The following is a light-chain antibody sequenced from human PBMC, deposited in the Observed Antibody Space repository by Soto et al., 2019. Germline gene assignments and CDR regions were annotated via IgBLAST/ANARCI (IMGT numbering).Light chain of an antibody. V-gene: IGKV4-1*01. J-gene: IGKJ3*01. CDR1: QSVLYSSNNKNY. CDR2: WAS. Sequence: DIVMTQSPDSLAVSLGESATIDCKSSQSVLYSSNNKNYLAWYQQKPGQPPKLLIYWASTRESGVPDRFSGSGSGTDFTLTISSLQAEDVAVYYCQQYYSTQFTFXPGTKVDIK. CDR3: QQYYSTQFT.